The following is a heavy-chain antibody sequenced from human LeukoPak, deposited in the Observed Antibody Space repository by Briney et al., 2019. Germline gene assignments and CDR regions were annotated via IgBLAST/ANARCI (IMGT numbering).Heavy chain of an antibody. V-gene: IGHV3-30*03. CDR3: ASIDGSGSYYNVRFDY. D-gene: IGHD3-10*01. Sequence: GRSLRLSCAASGFTFSRNGMHWVRQAPGKGLEWVAVITYDGSNKYYADSVKGRFTISRDNSKNTLYLQMNSLRAEDTAVYYCASIDGSGSYYNVRFDYWGQGTLVTVSS. J-gene: IGHJ4*02. CDR1: GFTFSRNG. CDR2: ITYDGSNK.